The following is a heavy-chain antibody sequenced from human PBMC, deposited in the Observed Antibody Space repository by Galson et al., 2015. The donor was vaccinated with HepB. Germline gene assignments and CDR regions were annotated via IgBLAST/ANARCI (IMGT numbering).Heavy chain of an antibody. CDR1: GGTFSSYA. V-gene: IGHV1-69*13. Sequence: SVKVSCKASGGTFSSYAISWVRQAPGQGLEWMGGIIPIFGTANYAQKFQGRVTITADESTSTAYMELRSLRSDDTAVYYCARAVPYSSGWYDWFDPWGQGTLVTVSS. CDR2: IIPIFGTA. J-gene: IGHJ5*02. D-gene: IGHD6-19*01. CDR3: ARAVPYSSGWYDWFDP.